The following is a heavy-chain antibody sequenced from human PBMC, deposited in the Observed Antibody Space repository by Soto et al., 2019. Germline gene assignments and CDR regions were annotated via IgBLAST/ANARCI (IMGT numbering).Heavy chain of an antibody. V-gene: IGHV4-59*08. CDR2: IYYSGST. CDR1: GGSISSYY. J-gene: IGHJ4*02. CDR3: ASLWTVDY. D-gene: IGHD2-21*01. Sequence: QVQLQESGPGLVKPSETLSLTCTVSGGSISSYYWSWIRQPPGKGLEWIGYIYYSGSTNYNPSLKSRVTISVDTSKNQFSLKLSSVTAADTAVYYCASLWTVDYWGQGTLVTVSS.